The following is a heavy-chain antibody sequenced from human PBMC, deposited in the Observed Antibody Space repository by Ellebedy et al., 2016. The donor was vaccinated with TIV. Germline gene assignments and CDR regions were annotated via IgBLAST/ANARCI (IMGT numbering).Heavy chain of an antibody. CDR3: VKGAWLDY. CDR1: GSTFSTYD. J-gene: IGHJ4*02. Sequence: GGSLRLXXSASGSTFSTYDMSWVRQVPGKGLEWVSVIFGSDDSTFYADYVKGRFTISRDNSKNTLYLRMNSLRAEDTAIYYCVKGAWLDYWGQGALVTVCS. D-gene: IGHD3-9*01. V-gene: IGHV3-23*01. CDR2: IFGSDDST.